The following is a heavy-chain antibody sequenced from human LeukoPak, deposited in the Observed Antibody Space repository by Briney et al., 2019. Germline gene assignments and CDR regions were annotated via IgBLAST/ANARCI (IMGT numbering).Heavy chain of an antibody. Sequence: SVKVSCKASGGTFSSYAISWVRQAPGQGLEWMGGIIPIFGTANYAQKFQGRVTITADESTSTAYMELSSLRSEDTAVYYCARGRSPLRIAAAMYYFDYWGQGTLVTVSS. J-gene: IGHJ4*02. CDR2: IIPIFGTA. V-gene: IGHV1-69*13. CDR3: ARGRSPLRIAAAMYYFDY. D-gene: IGHD6-13*01. CDR1: GGTFSSYA.